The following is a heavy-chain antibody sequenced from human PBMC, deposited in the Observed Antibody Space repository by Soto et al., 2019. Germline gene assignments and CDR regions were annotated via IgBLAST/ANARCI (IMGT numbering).Heavy chain of an antibody. V-gene: IGHV1-8*01. Sequence: ASVKVSCKASGYTFTSYDINWVRQATGQGLEWMGWMNPNSGNTGYAQKFQGRVTMTRNTSISTAYMELSSLRSEDTAVYYCARERAVAGIRRAPYFQHWGQGTLVTVSS. CDR3: ARERAVAGIRRAPYFQH. CDR1: GYTFTSYD. J-gene: IGHJ1*01. D-gene: IGHD6-19*01. CDR2: MNPNSGNT.